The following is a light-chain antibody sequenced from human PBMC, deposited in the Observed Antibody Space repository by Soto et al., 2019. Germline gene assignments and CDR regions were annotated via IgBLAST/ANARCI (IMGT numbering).Light chain of an antibody. Sequence: QSVLTQPPSVSAAPGQKVTISCSGRSSNIAEEYVSLYQQVPGATHKLLILNTVQRPSGVPDRFSASKSGTSATLAITGLQAGDEADYYCAAWDHSLNAILFGGGTKVTVL. CDR3: AAWDHSLNAIL. J-gene: IGLJ3*02. V-gene: IGLV1-51*01. CDR1: SSNIAEEY. CDR2: NTV.